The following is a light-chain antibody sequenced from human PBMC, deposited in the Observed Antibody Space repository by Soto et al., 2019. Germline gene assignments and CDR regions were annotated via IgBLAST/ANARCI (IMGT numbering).Light chain of an antibody. CDR3: SSYTKSNTLV. Sequence: QSALTQPASVSGSPGQSITISCTGTNSDVGGYNSVSWYQQHPGKAPKLMIYDITNRPSGVSDRFSGSQSGNTASLTISGLQAEDEADYYCSSYTKSNTLVFGAGTKVTVL. J-gene: IGLJ1*01. CDR1: NSDVGGYNS. V-gene: IGLV2-14*01. CDR2: DIT.